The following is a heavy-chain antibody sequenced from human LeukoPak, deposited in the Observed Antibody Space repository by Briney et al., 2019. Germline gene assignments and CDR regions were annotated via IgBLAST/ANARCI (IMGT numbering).Heavy chain of an antibody. D-gene: IGHD3-10*01. CDR3: ARESSIYGSGTDAFDI. CDR2: IYYSGST. CDR1: GGSISSGDYY. J-gene: IGHJ3*02. V-gene: IGHV4-30-4*01. Sequence: SETLSLTCTVSGGSISSGDYYGSWISQPPGKGLEWIGYIYYSGSTYYNPSLKSRVTISVDTSKNQFSLKLSSVTAADTAVYYCARESSIYGSGTDAFDIWGQGTMVTVSS.